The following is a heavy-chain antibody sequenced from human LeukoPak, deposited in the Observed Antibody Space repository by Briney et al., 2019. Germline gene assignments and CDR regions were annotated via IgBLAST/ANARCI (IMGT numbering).Heavy chain of an antibody. Sequence: SQTLSLTCTVSGGSISSVGYYWSWIRQHPGKGLEWIGYIYYSGSTYYTPSLKSRVTISIDTSKNQFSLKLSSVTAADTSVYYCARDPTRVGSIPGPHTFDIWGQGTMVTVSS. V-gene: IGHV4-31*03. J-gene: IGHJ3*02. CDR1: GGSISSVGYY. CDR3: ARDPTRVGSIPGPHTFDI. D-gene: IGHD1-26*01. CDR2: IYYSGST.